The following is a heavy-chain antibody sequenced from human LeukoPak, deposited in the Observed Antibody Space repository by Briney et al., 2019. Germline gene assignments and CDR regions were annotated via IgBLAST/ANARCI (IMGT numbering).Heavy chain of an antibody. CDR1: GFTFSSYA. V-gene: IGHV3-23*01. CDR2: ISTSGDNT. CDR3: ANPAGNQDPLGYYYYGMDV. D-gene: IGHD2/OR15-2a*01. Sequence: GGSLRLSCAASGFTFSSYAMTWVRQAPGKGLEWVSAISTSGDNTYYADSVKGRFTISRDNSKNTLYLQMNSLRAEDTAVYYCANPAGNQDPLGYYYYGMDVWGQGTTVTVSS. J-gene: IGHJ6*02.